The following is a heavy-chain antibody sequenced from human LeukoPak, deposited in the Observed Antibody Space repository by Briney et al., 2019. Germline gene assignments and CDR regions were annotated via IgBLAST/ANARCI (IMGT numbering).Heavy chain of an antibody. D-gene: IGHD1-26*01. J-gene: IGHJ4*02. CDR2: IYYSGST. CDR3: ARVSLGGSYYSPGYYFDY. CDR1: GGSISSGDYY. Sequence: SETLSLTCTVSGGSISSGDYYWSWIRQPPGKGLEWIGYIYYSGSTYYNPSLKSRVTISVDTSKNLFSLKLSSVTAADTAVYYCARVSLGGSYYSPGYYFDYWGQGTLVTVSS. V-gene: IGHV4-30-4*01.